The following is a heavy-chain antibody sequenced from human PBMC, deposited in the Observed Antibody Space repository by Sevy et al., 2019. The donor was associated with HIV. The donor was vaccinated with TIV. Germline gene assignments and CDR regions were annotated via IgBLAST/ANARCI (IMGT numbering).Heavy chain of an antibody. J-gene: IGHJ3*02. D-gene: IGHD1-26*01. CDR1: GFTFSDYY. CDR2: ISSSSSYT. V-gene: IGHV3-11*06. CDR3: VRDRNSGSYGNGDAFDI. Sequence: GGSLRLSCAASGFTFSDYYMSWIRQAPGKGLEWVSYISSSSSYTNYADSVKGRFTISRDNAKNSLYLQMNSLRAEDTAVYYCVRDRNSGSYGNGDAFDIWGQGTMVTVSS.